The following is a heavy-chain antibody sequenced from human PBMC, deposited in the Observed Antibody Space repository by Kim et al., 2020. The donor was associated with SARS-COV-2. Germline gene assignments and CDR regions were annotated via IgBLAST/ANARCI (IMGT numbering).Heavy chain of an antibody. CDR2: ISSSSSYI. V-gene: IGHV3-21*01. CDR3: ASDNNDYIWGSYGPLI. CDR1: GFTFSSYS. Sequence: GGSLRLSCAASGFTFSSYSMNWVRQAPGKGLEWVSSISSSSSYIYYADSVKGGFTISRDNAKNSLYLQRNSLRAEDPAVYYCASDNNDYIWGSYGPLIWGQGPLVPVSS. D-gene: IGHD3-16*01. J-gene: IGHJ4*02.